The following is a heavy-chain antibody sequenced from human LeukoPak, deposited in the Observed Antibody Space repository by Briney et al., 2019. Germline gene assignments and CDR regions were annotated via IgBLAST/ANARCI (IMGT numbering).Heavy chain of an antibody. J-gene: IGHJ4*02. V-gene: IGHV3-11*01. CDR1: GFTFGDYY. D-gene: IGHD2-2*01. Sequence: MPGGSLRLSCAASGFTFGDYYMSWIRQAPGKGLEWVSYISSSGSTIYYADSVKGRFTIARDNAKNSLYLQMNSLRAEDTAVFYCARDLSASWGCDYWGQGTLVTVSS. CDR2: ISSSGSTI. CDR3: ARDLSASWGCDY.